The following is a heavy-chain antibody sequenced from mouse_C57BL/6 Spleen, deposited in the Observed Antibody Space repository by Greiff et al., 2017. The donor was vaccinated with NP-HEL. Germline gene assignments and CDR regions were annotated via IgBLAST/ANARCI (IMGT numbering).Heavy chain of an antibody. CDR1: DSEVFPIAY. J-gene: IGHJ1*03. Sequence: VQLQQSGSELRSPGSSVKLSCKDFDSEVFPIAYMSWVRQKPGHGFEWIGGILPSIGRTIYGEKFEDKATLDADTLSNTAYLELNSLTSEDSAIYYCARRTTVVAKDWYFDVWGTVTTVTVSS. D-gene: IGHD1-1*01. V-gene: IGHV15-2*01. CDR2: ILPSIGRT. CDR3: ARRTTVVAKDWYFDV.